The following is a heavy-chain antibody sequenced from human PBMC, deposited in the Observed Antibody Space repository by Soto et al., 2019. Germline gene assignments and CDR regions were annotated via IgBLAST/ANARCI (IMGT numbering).Heavy chain of an antibody. CDR3: ARDYDFWSGYYTGEGALY. CDR2: INAGNGNT. Sequence: GASVKVSCKASGYTFTSYGISWVRQAPGQGLEWMGWINAGNGNTKYSQKFQGRVTITRDTSASTAYMELSSLRSEDTAVYYCARDYDFWSGYYTGEGALYWGQGTLVTVSS. J-gene: IGHJ4*02. V-gene: IGHV1-3*01. D-gene: IGHD3-3*01. CDR1: GYTFTSYG.